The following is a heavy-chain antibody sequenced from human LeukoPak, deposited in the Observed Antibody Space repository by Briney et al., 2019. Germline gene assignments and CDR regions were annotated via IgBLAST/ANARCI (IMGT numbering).Heavy chain of an antibody. CDR1: GYTLTELS. CDR3: ATWAAVATIEVYYYYGMDV. J-gene: IGHJ6*02. CDR2: FDPEDGET. V-gene: IGHV1-24*01. D-gene: IGHD5-12*01. Sequence: GASVKVSCKVSGYTLTELSMHWVRQAPGKGLEWMGGFDPEDGETIYAQKFQGRVTMTEDTSTDTAYMELSSLRSEDTAVYYCATWAAVATIEVYYYYGMDVWGQGTTVTVSS.